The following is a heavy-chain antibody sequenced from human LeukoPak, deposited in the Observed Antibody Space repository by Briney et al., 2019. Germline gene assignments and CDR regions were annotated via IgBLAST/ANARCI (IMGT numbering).Heavy chain of an antibody. V-gene: IGHV1-46*01. CDR3: ARVPRRDYYDSSGYPFDY. D-gene: IGHD3-22*01. CDR2: INPSGGST. J-gene: IGHJ4*02. CDR1: GYTFTSYY. Sequence: GAPVKVSCKASGYTFTSYYMHWVRQAPGQGLEWMGIINPSGGSTSYAQKFQGRVTMTRDTSTSTVYMELSSLRSEDTAVYYCARVPRRDYYDSSGYPFDYWGQGTLVTVSS.